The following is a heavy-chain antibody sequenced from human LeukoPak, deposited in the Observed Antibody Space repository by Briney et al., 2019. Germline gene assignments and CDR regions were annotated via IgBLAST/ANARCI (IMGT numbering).Heavy chain of an antibody. Sequence: PSPPPSPPLAVPGGSITRGGYSRGWIRQPPGEGLGWIGYIYHSGSTYYNPSLKSRVTISVDRSKNQFSLKLSSVTAADTAVYYCARGGSYGDYVFDYWGQGTLVTVSS. J-gene: IGHJ4*02. CDR1: GGSITRGGYS. CDR2: IYHSGST. D-gene: IGHD4-17*01. V-gene: IGHV4-30-2*01. CDR3: ARGGSYGDYVFDY.